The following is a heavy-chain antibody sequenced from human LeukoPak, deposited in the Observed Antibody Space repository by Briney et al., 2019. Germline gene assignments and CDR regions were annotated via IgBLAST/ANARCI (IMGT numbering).Heavy chain of an antibody. CDR3: ASVGYRVGQTERINDF. Sequence: ASVKVSCKASGGTFSSYAISWVRQAPGQGLEWMGGVLPMSGTANYAQKFQGRVTITADESTNTANMELRSLRPEDTALYYCASVGYRVGQTERINDFWGQGTLVTVSS. V-gene: IGHV1-69*13. CDR2: VLPMSGTA. CDR1: GGTFSSYA. D-gene: IGHD3-16*02. J-gene: IGHJ4*02.